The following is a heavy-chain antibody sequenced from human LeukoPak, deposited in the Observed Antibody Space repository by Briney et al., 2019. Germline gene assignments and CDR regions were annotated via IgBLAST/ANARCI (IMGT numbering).Heavy chain of an antibody. CDR3: ARGGSWDGDCYFCYMDV. V-gene: IGHV1-2*02. J-gene: IGHJ6*03. CDR1: GYTFTGYY. CDR2: INPNSGGT. Sequence: ASVKVSCKASGYTFTGYYMHWVRQAPGQGPEWMGWINPNSGGTNYAQKFQGRVTMTRDTSISTAYMELSRLRSDDTAVYYCARGGSWDGDCYFCYMDVWGKGTTVTVSS. D-gene: IGHD1-26*01.